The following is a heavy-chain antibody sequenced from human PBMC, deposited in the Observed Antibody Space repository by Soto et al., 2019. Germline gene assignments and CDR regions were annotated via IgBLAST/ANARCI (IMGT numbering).Heavy chain of an antibody. V-gene: IGHV3-23*01. D-gene: IGHD3-3*01. J-gene: IGHJ6*02. CDR1: EFTFGAYP. CDR2: ISGGGGST. Sequence: EVQLLESGGVWVQPGGSLRLSCAASEFTFGAYPMSWFRQAPGKGLEWVSAISGGGGSTYYADSVKGRFTISRDNSKNTLYLQMNSLRAEDTAVYYCAKRDDFWSYGMDVWGQGTTVTVSS. CDR3: AKRDDFWSYGMDV.